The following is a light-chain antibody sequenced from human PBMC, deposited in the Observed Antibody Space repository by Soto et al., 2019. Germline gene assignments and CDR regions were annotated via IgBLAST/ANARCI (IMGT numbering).Light chain of an antibody. V-gene: IGKV1-9*01. CDR3: QHYNIYSEA. CDR1: QGISSY. CDR2: AAS. Sequence: DLQLTHSPSFLAASVVDSVTITCLASQGISSYLAWYQQKPGKAPKLLIYAASTLQSGVPSRFSGSGSGTEFTLTISSLQPDDFATYYCQHYNIYSEAFGQGTKVDIK. J-gene: IGKJ1*01.